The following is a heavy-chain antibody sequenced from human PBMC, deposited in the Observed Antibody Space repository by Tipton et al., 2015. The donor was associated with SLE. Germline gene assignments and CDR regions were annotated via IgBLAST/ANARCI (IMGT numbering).Heavy chain of an antibody. CDR1: GVSISSGSYY. Sequence: TLSLTCTVSGVSISSGSYYWNWVRQPAGKGLEWIGRIYTTGSPYYNPPLESRVVTSMAKSKNQFSPKLTSVTAADTAVYYCARTLDALDIWGQGTMVAVSS. CDR2: IYTTGSP. J-gene: IGHJ3*02. V-gene: IGHV4-61*02. CDR3: ARTLDALDI.